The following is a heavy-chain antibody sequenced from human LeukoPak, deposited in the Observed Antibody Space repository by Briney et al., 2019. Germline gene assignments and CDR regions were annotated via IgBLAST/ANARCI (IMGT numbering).Heavy chain of an antibody. CDR2: IYTSGST. J-gene: IGHJ4*02. D-gene: IGHD1-14*01. V-gene: IGHV4-4*07. CDR3: AWDKPEDHGERPAERFDY. Sequence: SETLSLTCTVSGGYISNNYWVWIRQPAGKGLEWIGRIYTSGSTIYNPSLKSRVTMSVDTSKNQFSLNLSSVTAADTAVYYCAWDKPEDHGERPAERFDYWGQGTLVTVSS. CDR1: GGYISNNY.